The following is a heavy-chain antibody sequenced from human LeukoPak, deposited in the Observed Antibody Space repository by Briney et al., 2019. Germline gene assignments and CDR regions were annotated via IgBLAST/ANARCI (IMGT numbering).Heavy chain of an antibody. CDR2: IKQDGSEK. V-gene: IGHV3-7*01. CDR1: GFTFSSYG. Sequence: TGGSLRLSCAASGFTFSSYGMHWVRQAPGKGLEWVANIKQDGSEKYYVDSVKGRFTISRDNAKNSLYLQMNSLRAEDTAVYYCARDPALDFWSASYYMDVWGKGTTVTVSS. CDR3: ARDPALDFWSASYYMDV. D-gene: IGHD3-3*01. J-gene: IGHJ6*03.